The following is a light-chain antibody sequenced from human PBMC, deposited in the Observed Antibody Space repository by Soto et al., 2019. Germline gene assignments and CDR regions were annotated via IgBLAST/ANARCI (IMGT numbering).Light chain of an antibody. CDR1: QDIGNS. CDR2: AAS. V-gene: IGKV1-27*01. Sequence: IQMTQCPSSLSAFVGYRVTIISRPSQDIGNSLAWYQQKPGKVPKLLIYAASTLQSGVPSRFSGSGSGTDFTLAISSLQTEDVATYYCKKCKVAPFTFGGGTKVDIK. J-gene: IGKJ4*01. CDR3: KKCKVAPFT.